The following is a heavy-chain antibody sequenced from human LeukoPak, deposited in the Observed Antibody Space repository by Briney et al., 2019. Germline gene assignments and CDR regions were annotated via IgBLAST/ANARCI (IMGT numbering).Heavy chain of an antibody. CDR2: ISAYNGNT. CDR1: GYTFTSYG. D-gene: IGHD3-22*01. J-gene: IGHJ6*03. Sequence: GASVKVSCKASGYTFTSYGISWVRQAPGQGLEWMGWISAYNGNTNYAQKLQVRVTMTTDTSTSTAYMELRSLRSDDTAVYYCASGTYYYDRSGYYPMDVWGKGTTVTVSS. CDR3: ASGTYYYDRSGYYPMDV. V-gene: IGHV1-18*01.